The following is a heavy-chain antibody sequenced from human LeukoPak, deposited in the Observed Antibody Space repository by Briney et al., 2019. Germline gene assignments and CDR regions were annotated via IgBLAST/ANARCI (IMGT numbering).Heavy chain of an antibody. J-gene: IGHJ3*02. CDR2: IKQDGSEK. Sequence: GGSLRLSCAASGFTFSSYWVSWVRQAPGKGLEWVANIKQDGSEKYYVDSVKGRFTISRDNAKNSLYLQMNSLRAEDTAVYYCARDGYNKDAFDIWGQGTMVTVSS. CDR3: ARDGYNKDAFDI. CDR1: GFTFSSYW. V-gene: IGHV3-7*01. D-gene: IGHD5-24*01.